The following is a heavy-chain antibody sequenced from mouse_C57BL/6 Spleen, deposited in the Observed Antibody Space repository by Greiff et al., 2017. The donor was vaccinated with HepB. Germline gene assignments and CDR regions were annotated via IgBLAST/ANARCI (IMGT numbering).Heavy chain of an antibody. J-gene: IGHJ4*01. CDR3: AREGTAQATRTMDY. V-gene: IGHV1-52*01. Sequence: VQLQQPGAELVRPGSSVKLPCKASGYTFTSYWMHWVKQRPIQGLEWIGNIDPSDSETHYNQKFKDKATLTVDKSSSTAYMQLSSLTSEDSAVYYCAREGTAQATRTMDYWGQGTSVTVSS. CDR1: GYTFTSYW. D-gene: IGHD3-2*02. CDR2: IDPSDSET.